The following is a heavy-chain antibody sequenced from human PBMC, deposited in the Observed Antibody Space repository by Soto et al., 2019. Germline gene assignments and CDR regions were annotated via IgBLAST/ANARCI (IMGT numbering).Heavy chain of an antibody. J-gene: IGHJ4*02. CDR3: ARALGYSYGYYFDY. CDR1: GYTFTSYD. D-gene: IGHD5-18*01. V-gene: IGHV1-8*01. Sequence: ASVKVSCKASGYTFTSYDINWVRQATGQGLEWMGWMNPNSGNTGYAQKFQGRVTMTRNTSISTAYMELSSLRSEDTAVYYCARALGYSYGYYFDYSGQGTLVTVSS. CDR2: MNPNSGNT.